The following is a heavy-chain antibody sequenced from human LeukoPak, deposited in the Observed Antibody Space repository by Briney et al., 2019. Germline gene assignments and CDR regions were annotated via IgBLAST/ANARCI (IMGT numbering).Heavy chain of an antibody. CDR1: GFTFSSYW. CDR2: INSDGIST. J-gene: IGHJ4*02. D-gene: IGHD6-13*01. CDR3: ARAGYSSSWYTFDY. Sequence: GGSLRLSCAASGFTFSSYWMHWVRQAPGKGLVWVSRINSDGISTNYADSVKGRFTISRDNAKNTLYLQMNSLRAEDTAVYYCARAGYSSSWYTFDYWGQGTLVTVSS. V-gene: IGHV3-74*01.